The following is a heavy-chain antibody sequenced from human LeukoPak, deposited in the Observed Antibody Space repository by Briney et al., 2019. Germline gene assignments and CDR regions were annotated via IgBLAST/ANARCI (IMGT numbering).Heavy chain of an antibody. Sequence: KPSETLSLTCTVSGGSISSGSYYWSWIRQPAGKGLEWIGRIYTSGSTNYNPSLKSRVTISVDTSKNQFSLKLSSVTAADTAVYYCARLNYYGFDYWGQGTLVTFSS. CDR2: IYTSGST. CDR3: ARLNYYGFDY. D-gene: IGHD1-26*01. V-gene: IGHV4-61*02. J-gene: IGHJ4*02. CDR1: GGSISSGSYY.